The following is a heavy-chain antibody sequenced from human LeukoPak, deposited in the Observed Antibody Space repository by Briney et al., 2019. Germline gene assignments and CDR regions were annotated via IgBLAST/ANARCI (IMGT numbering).Heavy chain of an antibody. CDR1: GYRFTSYD. Sequence: ASVKVSCKAAGYRFTSYDMHWVRQAPGQGLEWMGIINPSGGSTSYAQRFQGRVAMTRDTSTTTVYMEVNSLTSEDTAVYFCARDGPTAAPFDYWGQGTLVTVSS. CDR3: ARDGPTAAPFDY. J-gene: IGHJ4*02. V-gene: IGHV1-46*01. D-gene: IGHD2-2*01. CDR2: INPSGGST.